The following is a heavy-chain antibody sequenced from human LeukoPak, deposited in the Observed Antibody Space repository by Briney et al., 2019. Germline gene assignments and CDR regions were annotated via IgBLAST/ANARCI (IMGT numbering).Heavy chain of an antibody. Sequence: VASVKVSCKASGYTFTVYYMHWVRQAPGQGVEWMGWINPNSGDTNYAQKFQGRVTMTRDTSISTAYMDLSRLTSDDTAVYYCARDRSQGRDFDYWGQGTLVTVYS. CDR3: ARDRSQGRDFDY. CDR2: INPNSGDT. J-gene: IGHJ4*02. V-gene: IGHV1-2*02. CDR1: GYTFTVYY. D-gene: IGHD3-10*01.